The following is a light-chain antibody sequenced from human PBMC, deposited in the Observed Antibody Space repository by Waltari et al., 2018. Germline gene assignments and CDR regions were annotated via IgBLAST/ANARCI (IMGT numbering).Light chain of an antibody. Sequence: QSALTQPRSVSGSPGQSVTISCTGTRSNVGGYNSVSWYHQHPGKAPQPLIYEIPPRPSGVPDRFSGSKSGNTASLTISGLQADDEADYYCCSYAGSFTLLFGGGTRATVL. CDR3: CSYAGSFTLL. CDR1: RSNVGGYNS. V-gene: IGLV2-11*01. CDR2: EIP. J-gene: IGLJ2*01.